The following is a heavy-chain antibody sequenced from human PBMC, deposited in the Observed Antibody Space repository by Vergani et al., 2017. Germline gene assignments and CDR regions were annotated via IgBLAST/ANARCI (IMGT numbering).Heavy chain of an antibody. Sequence: EVQLLESGGGLVQPGGSLRLSCAASGFTFSSYAMSWVRQAPGKGLEWVSAISGSGGSTYYADSVKGRFTISRDNSKNTLYLQMNSLRAEDTAVYYCARDRGSYSLFDYWGQGTLVTVSS. D-gene: IGHD1-26*01. CDR2: ISGSGGST. CDR3: ARDRGSYSLFDY. V-gene: IGHV3-23*01. J-gene: IGHJ4*02. CDR1: GFTFSSYA.